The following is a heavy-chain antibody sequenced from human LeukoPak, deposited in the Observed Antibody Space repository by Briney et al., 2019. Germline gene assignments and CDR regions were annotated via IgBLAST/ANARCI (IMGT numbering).Heavy chain of an antibody. CDR3: ASGVDTSMGYDY. V-gene: IGHV3-48*02. CDR1: GFTFSSYD. J-gene: IGHJ4*01. Sequence: GGSLRLSCAASGFTFSSYDMNWVRQAPGKGLEWVSFISSSSSTIYYADSVKGRFTMSRDNAKNSLYLQMNSLRDEDTAVYYCASGVDTSMGYDYWGHGTPVTVSS. D-gene: IGHD5-18*01. CDR2: ISSSSSTI.